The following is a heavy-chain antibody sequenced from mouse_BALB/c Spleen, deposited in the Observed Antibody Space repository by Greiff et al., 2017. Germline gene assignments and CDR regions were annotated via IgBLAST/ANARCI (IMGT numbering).Heavy chain of an antibody. CDR1: GYAFTNYL. CDR3: AAGTGFAY. Sequence: QVQLQQSGAELVRPGTSVKVSCKASGYAFTNYLIEWVKQRPGQGLEWIGVINPGSGGTNYNEKFKGKATLTADKSSSTAYMQLSSLTSDDSAVYFCAAGTGFAYWGQGTLVTVSA. D-gene: IGHD4-1*01. J-gene: IGHJ3*01. CDR2: INPGSGGT. V-gene: IGHV1-54*03.